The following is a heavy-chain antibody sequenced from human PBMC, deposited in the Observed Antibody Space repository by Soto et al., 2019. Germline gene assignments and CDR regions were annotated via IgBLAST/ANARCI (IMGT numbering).Heavy chain of an antibody. V-gene: IGHV3-30*18. D-gene: IGHD4-4*01. CDR2: ISYDGSNK. CDR1: GFTFSSYG. CDR3: AKEVSVTDAFDI. J-gene: IGHJ3*02. Sequence: QVQLVESGGGVVQPGRSLRLSCAASGFTFSSYGMHWVRQAPGKGLEWVAVISYDGSNKYYADSVKGRFTISRDNSKNTLYLQMNSLRAEDTAVYYCAKEVSVTDAFDIWGQGTKVTVSS.